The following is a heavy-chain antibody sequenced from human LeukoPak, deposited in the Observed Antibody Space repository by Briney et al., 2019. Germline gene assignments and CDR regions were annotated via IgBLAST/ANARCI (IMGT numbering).Heavy chain of an antibody. J-gene: IGHJ5*02. Sequence: SETLSLTCAVYGGSFSNYYWSWIRQPPGKGLEWIGEINHSGSTNYNPSLKSRVTISVDTSKNQFSLKLNSVTAADTAVYYCARHSYSANWFDPWGQGTLVTVSS. CDR3: ARHSYSANWFDP. CDR1: GGSFSNYY. D-gene: IGHD2-21*01. CDR2: INHSGST. V-gene: IGHV4-34*01.